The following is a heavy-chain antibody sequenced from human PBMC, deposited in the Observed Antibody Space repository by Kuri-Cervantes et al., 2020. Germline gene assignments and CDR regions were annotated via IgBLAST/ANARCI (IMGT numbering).Heavy chain of an antibody. V-gene: IGHV3-9*01. CDR1: GFTFDDFA. CDR2: ISWNSGSI. D-gene: IGHD3-10*01. CDR3: ARYFRLLWFGELSAIDF. J-gene: IGHJ4*02. Sequence: GGSLRLSCAASGFTFDDFAMHWVRHAPGKGLDWVSGISWNSGSIGYANSVKGRFTIPRDNAKNSLYLQMNSLKAEETAVYYCARYFRLLWFGELSAIDFWGQGTLVPVSS.